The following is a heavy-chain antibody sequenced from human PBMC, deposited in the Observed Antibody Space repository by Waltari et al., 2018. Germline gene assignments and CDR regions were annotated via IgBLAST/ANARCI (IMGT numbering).Heavy chain of an antibody. V-gene: IGHV4-39*01. J-gene: IGHJ3*02. CDR2: IYYTGST. CDR3: SRTYYNFRNGQRRDTFHI. Sequence: QLQLQESGPGLVKPSETLSLTCSVSGASIASSNYYWGWVRQPPGKGLEWIGSIYYTGSTYYNPSLKSRVAFSVDTSRNQFSLKLTSVTAADTAIYYCSRTYYNFRNGQRRDTFHIWGPGTMVPVSS. CDR1: GASIASSNYY. D-gene: IGHD3-16*01.